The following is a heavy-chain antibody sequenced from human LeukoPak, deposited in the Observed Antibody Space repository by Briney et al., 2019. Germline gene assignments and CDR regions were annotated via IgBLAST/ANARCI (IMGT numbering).Heavy chain of an antibody. CDR3: ARDYLPSPSGDAFDI. J-gene: IGHJ3*02. Sequence: PGGSLRLSCAASGFTFSSYWMSWVRQAPGKGLEWVANIKQDGSEKYYVDSVKGRFTISRDNAKNSLYLQMNSLRAEDTAVYYCARDYLPSPSGDAFDIWGQGTMVTVSS. V-gene: IGHV3-7*01. D-gene: IGHD6-6*01. CDR2: IKQDGSEK. CDR1: GFTFSSYW.